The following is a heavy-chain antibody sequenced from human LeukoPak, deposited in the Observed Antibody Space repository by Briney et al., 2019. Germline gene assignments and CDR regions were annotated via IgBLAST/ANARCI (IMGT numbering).Heavy chain of an antibody. Sequence: ASVKVSCKASGYTFTGYYMHWVRQAPGQGLEWMGWINPNSGGTNYAQKFQGGVTMTRDTSISTAYMELSRLRSDDTAVYYCARDPKIRWTSTYSSGLVDDYWGQGTLVTVSS. CDR1: GYTFTGYY. V-gene: IGHV1-2*02. J-gene: IGHJ4*02. CDR2: INPNSGGT. D-gene: IGHD6-19*01. CDR3: ARDPKIRWTSTYSSGLVDDY.